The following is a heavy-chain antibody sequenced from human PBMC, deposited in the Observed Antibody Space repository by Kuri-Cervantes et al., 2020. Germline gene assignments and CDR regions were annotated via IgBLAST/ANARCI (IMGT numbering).Heavy chain of an antibody. Sequence: SQTLSLTCTVSGGSISSSSYYWGWIRQPPGKGLEWIGSIYYSGSTYYNPSLKSRVTISVDTSKKQFSLKLSSVTAADTAVYYCARLDYSESWFDYWGQGTLVTVSS. V-gene: IGHV4-39*01. D-gene: IGHD1-26*01. CDR1: GGSISSSSYY. J-gene: IGHJ4*02. CDR3: ARLDYSESWFDY. CDR2: IYYSGST.